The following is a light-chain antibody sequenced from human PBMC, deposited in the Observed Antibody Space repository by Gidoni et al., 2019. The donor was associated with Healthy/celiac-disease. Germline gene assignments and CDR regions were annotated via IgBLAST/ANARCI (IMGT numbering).Light chain of an antibody. V-gene: IGKV1-39*01. CDR2: AAS. Sequence: DIQMTQSPSSLSASVGDRVTITCRASQSISSYLNWYQQKPGKAPKLLIYAASSLQSGVPSRFSGSGSGTDFTLTISSLQPEDFATYDCQQSYSTPWTLXXXTKLEIK. J-gene: IGKJ2*01. CDR1: QSISSY. CDR3: QQSYSTPWT.